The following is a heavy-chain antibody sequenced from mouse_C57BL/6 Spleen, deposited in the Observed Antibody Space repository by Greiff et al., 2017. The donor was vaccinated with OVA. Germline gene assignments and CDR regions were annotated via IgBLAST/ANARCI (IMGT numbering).Heavy chain of an antibody. CDR3: ARDYYGNYWFAY. J-gene: IGHJ3*01. CDR1: GFNIKNTY. V-gene: IGHV14-3*01. CDR2: IDPANGNT. D-gene: IGHD2-1*01. Sequence: VQLQQSVAELVRPGASVKLSCTASGFNIKNTYMHWVKQRPEQGLEWIGRIDPANGNTKYAPNFQGKATIPADTSSNTAYLQLSSLTSEDTAIYCSARDYYGNYWFAYWGQGTLVTVSA.